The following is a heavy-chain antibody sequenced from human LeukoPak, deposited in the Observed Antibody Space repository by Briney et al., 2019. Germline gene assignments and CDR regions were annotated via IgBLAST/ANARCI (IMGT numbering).Heavy chain of an antibody. CDR2: ISYDGNIK. Sequence: SGGSLRLSCAASGFSFSSYNFHWVRQAPGKGLQWLGFISYDGNIKYEDSVKGRFTISRDNAKNSLYLQMNSLRAGDTAVYYCARTIEMATISYFDYWGQGTLVTVSS. J-gene: IGHJ4*02. V-gene: IGHV3-30*03. CDR3: ARTIEMATISYFDY. CDR1: GFSFSSYN. D-gene: IGHD5-24*01.